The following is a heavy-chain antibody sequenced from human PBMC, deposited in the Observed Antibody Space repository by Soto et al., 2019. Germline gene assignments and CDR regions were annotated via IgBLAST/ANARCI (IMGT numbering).Heavy chain of an antibody. CDR3: ARDGSSSWYYFDY. V-gene: IGHV4-30-4*01. J-gene: IGHJ4*02. Sequence: PSETMSLTCTVSGGNISSGYYYWSWISKPPGKGLEWIGYIYYSGSTYYNPSLKSRVTISVDTSKNQFSLKLSSVTAADTAVYYCARDGSSSWYYFDYWGQGTLVTVSS. D-gene: IGHD6-13*01. CDR2: IYYSGST. CDR1: GGNISSGYYY.